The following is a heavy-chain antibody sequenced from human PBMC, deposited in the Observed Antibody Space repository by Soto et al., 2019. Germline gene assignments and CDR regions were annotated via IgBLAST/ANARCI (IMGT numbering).Heavy chain of an antibody. D-gene: IGHD6-19*01. CDR3: VKGTIAVAGTWNYYYGMDV. Sequence: PGGSLRLSCSASGFTFSSYAMHWVRQAPGKGLEYVSSISSNGGSTYYADSVKGRFTISRDNSKNTLYLQMSSLRAEDTAVYYCVKGTIAVAGTWNYYYGMDVWREGTKGTVSS. CDR2: ISSNGGST. V-gene: IGHV3-64D*06. CDR1: GFTFSSYA. J-gene: IGHJ6*04.